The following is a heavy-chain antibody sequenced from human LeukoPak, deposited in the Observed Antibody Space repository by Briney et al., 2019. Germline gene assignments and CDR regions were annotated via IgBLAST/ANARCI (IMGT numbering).Heavy chain of an antibody. CDR1: GGSISSYY. V-gene: IGHV4-4*07. D-gene: IGHD2-2*01. CDR3: ARRVGYCSSTSCRVGWFDP. CDR2: IYTSGST. Sequence: PSETLSLTCTVSGGSISSYYWSWIRQPAGKGLEWIGRIYTSGSTYYNPSLKSRVTISVDTSKNQFSLKLSSVTAADTAVYYCARRVGYCSSTSCRVGWFDPWGQGTLVTVSS. J-gene: IGHJ5*02.